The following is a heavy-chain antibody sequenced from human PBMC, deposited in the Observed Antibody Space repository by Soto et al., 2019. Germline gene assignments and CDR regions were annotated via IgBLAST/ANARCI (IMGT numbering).Heavy chain of an antibody. Sequence: QVQLVQSGAEVKKPGASVKVSCKASGYTFTSYAMHWVRQAPGQRLEWMGWINAGNGNTKYSQKFLGRVTITRDTSASTAYMELSSLRSEDTAVYYCARGAEYSSSSSWFDPWGQGTLVTVSS. V-gene: IGHV1-3*01. CDR1: GYTFTSYA. D-gene: IGHD6-6*01. CDR2: INAGNGNT. CDR3: ARGAEYSSSSSWFDP. J-gene: IGHJ5*02.